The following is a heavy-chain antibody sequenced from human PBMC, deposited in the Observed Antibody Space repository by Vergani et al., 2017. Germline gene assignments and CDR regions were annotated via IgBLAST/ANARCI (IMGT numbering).Heavy chain of an antibody. Sequence: QVQLQESGPGLVKPSQTLSLTCTVSGGSISSGSYYWSWIRQPAGKGLEWIGEIYHSGSTNYNPSLKSRVTISVDTSKNQFSLKLSSVTAADTAVYYCASAYGSGSYYNDYYFDYWGQGTLVTVSS. V-gene: IGHV4-61*10. D-gene: IGHD3-10*01. CDR1: GGSISSGSYY. CDR3: ASAYGSGSYYNDYYFDY. J-gene: IGHJ4*02. CDR2: IYHSGST.